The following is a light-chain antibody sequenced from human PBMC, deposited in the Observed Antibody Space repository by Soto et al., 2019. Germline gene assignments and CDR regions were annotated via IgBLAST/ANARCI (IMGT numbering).Light chain of an antibody. CDR3: QQRSNWPPAIT. Sequence: IVLQHIQSTLLLPQGEGPPPPCRAIQSVSNYLAWYQQKPGQAPRLLIYDASNRATGIPARFSGSGSGTDFTLTISSLEPEDFAVYYCQQRSNWPPAITFGQGTLLEIK. CDR1: QSVSNY. V-gene: IGKV3-11*01. J-gene: IGKJ5*01. CDR2: DAS.